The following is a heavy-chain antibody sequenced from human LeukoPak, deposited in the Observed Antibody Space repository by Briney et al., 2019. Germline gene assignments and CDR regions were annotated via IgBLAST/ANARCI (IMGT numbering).Heavy chain of an antibody. CDR1: GFTVSSNY. Sequence: GGSLRLSCAASGFTVSSNYMSWVRQAPGKGLEWVSVIYSGGSTYYADSVKGRFTISRDNSKNTLYLQMNSLRAEDTAVYYCARDLRRDYYYYYAMDVWGKGTTVTVSS. CDR3: ARDLRRDYYYYYAMDV. CDR2: IYSGGST. V-gene: IGHV3-53*01. J-gene: IGHJ6*04.